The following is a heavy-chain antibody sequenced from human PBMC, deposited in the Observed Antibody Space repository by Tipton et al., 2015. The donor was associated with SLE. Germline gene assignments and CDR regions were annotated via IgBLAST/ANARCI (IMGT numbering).Heavy chain of an antibody. CDR1: GGSFSGYY. CDR3: ARWTTVVTPGAFDI. V-gene: IGHV4-59*01. CDR2: IYYSGST. Sequence: TLSLTCAVYGGSFSGYYWSWIRQPPGKGLEWIGYIYYSGSTNYNPSLKSRVTISVDTSKNQFSLKLSSVTAADTAVYYCARWTTVVTPGAFDIWGQGTLVTVSS. J-gene: IGHJ4*02. D-gene: IGHD4-23*01.